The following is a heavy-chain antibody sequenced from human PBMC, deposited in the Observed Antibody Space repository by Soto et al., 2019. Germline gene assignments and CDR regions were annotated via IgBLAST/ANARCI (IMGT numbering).Heavy chain of an antibody. CDR3: ARLAAAGGIHYYYYYYMDV. V-gene: IGHV3-48*01. CDR1: GFTFSSYS. CDR2: ISSSSSTI. Sequence: GGSLRLSCAASGFTFSSYSMNWVRQAPGKGLEWVSYISSSSSTIYYADYVKGRFTISRDNAKNSLYLQMNSLRAEDTAVYYCARLAAAGGIHYYYYYYMDVWGKGTTVTVSS. J-gene: IGHJ6*03. D-gene: IGHD6-13*01.